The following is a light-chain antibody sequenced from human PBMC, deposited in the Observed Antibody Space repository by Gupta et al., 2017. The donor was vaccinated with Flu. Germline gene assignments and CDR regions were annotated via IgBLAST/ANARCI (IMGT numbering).Light chain of an antibody. CDR2: GVN. Sequence: SVLPHPPSVSGAPPQMLTISSPGRRSNIGAGYDVHWYQQVPGSAPKLLVSGVNTRPSGVPDRFSASRSATSASLAITGLQAEDEADYYCQSYDTSLGGSRVFGGGTKVTVL. V-gene: IGLV1-40*01. CDR3: QSYDTSLGGSRV. CDR1: RSNIGAGYD. J-gene: IGLJ3*02.